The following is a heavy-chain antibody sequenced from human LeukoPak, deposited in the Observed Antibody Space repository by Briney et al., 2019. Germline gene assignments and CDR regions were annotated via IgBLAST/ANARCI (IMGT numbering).Heavy chain of an antibody. D-gene: IGHD1-7*01. CDR1: GCTFTSYY. Sequence: ASVKVSCKASGCTFTSYYMHWVRQAPGQGLEWMGIINPSGGSTSYAQKFQGRVTMTRDMSASTVYMELSSLRSEDTAVYYCARGITGTTDWFDPWGQGTLVTVSS. CDR3: ARGITGTTDWFDP. J-gene: IGHJ5*02. CDR2: INPSGGST. V-gene: IGHV1-46*01.